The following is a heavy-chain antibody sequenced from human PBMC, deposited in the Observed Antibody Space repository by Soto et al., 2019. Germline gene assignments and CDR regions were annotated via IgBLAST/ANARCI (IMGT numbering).Heavy chain of an antibody. V-gene: IGHV1-18*01. D-gene: IGHD4-17*01. J-gene: IGHJ4*02. Sequence: QVQLVQSGAEVKKPGASVKVSCKASGYTFIDYGFSWVRQAPGQGLEWMGWISAYNGNTRNAQKFQGRITMTRETSTHTAYMELRSLRSGDPAVYYCARDDRVNGDYGVKFDSWGQGTLVTVSS. CDR3: ARDDRVNGDYGVKFDS. CDR1: GYTFIDYG. CDR2: ISAYNGNT.